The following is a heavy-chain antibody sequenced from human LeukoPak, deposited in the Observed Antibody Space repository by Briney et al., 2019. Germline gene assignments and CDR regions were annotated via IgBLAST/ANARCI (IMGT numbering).Heavy chain of an antibody. CDR2: ISGSGGST. V-gene: IGHV3-23*01. J-gene: IGHJ4*02. Sequence: GGSLRLSCAASGFTFSSYAMSWVRRAPGKGLEWVSAISGSGGSTYYADSVKGRFTISRDNSKNTLYLQMNSLRAEDTAVYYCAKLPASCSGPRASGYWGQGTLVTVSS. CDR1: GFTFSSYA. D-gene: IGHD2-15*01. CDR3: AKLPASCSGPRASGY.